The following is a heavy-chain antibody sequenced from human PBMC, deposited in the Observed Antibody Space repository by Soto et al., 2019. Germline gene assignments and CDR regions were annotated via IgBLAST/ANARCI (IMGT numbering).Heavy chain of an antibody. Sequence: SVKVSCKASGYDFTAYDINWVRQASGQGLEWMGWMNPINGAAGSARRFQGRISMTRNTATGTAYLELTSLRSDDSAVYYCGRGPSPRAPAGGTPYYYAMDVWGQGTTVTVSS. CDR1: GYDFTAYD. J-gene: IGHJ6*02. CDR3: GRGPSPRAPAGGTPYYYAMDV. CDR2: MNPINGAA. D-gene: IGHD6-13*01. V-gene: IGHV1-8*02.